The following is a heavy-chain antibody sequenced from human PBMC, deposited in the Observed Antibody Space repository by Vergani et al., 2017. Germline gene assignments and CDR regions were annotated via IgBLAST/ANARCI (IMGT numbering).Heavy chain of an antibody. Sequence: QVQLQEPGPGLVKPSQTLSLTCTVSGGSISSGGYNWSWIRQHPGKGRGWIGDIYYSGSTYYNPSLKSRVTIAVDTSKNQFSLKLSTVTAADTAVYYCVRSRYSSGWMYFDYWGQGTLVTVSS. V-gene: IGHV4-31*03. CDR3: VRSRYSSGWMYFDY. CDR1: GGSISSGGYN. D-gene: IGHD6-19*01. J-gene: IGHJ4*02. CDR2: IYYSGST.